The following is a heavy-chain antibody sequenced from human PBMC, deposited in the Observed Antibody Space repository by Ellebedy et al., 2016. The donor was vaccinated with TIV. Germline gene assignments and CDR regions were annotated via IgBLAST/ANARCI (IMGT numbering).Heavy chain of an antibody. Sequence: MPSETLSLTCTVSGGSISRYYWTWIRQPPGKGLEWIGYVYHSGDTNYNPSLKSRVTMSVDTSKNQFSLKLSSVTAADTAVYYCARQGHSSGWYVGEYYFDYWGQGTLVTVSS. D-gene: IGHD6-19*01. J-gene: IGHJ4*02. CDR1: GGSISRYY. CDR3: ARQGHSSGWYVGEYYFDY. V-gene: IGHV4-59*08. CDR2: VYHSGDT.